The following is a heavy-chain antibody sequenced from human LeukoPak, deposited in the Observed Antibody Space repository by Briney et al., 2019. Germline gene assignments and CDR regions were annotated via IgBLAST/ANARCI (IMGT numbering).Heavy chain of an antibody. J-gene: IGHJ5*02. CDR3: ARDQFGKGNWFDP. V-gene: IGHV3-21*01. CDR2: INSGSDYI. Sequence: GGSLRLSCAASGFTFSSYSMTWVRQAPGKGLEGVSSINSGSDYILYADSVKGRFIISRDNAKNSLYLQMSSLRAEDTAVYYCARDQFGKGNWFDPWGQGTLVTVSS. CDR1: GFTFSSYS. D-gene: IGHD3-10*01.